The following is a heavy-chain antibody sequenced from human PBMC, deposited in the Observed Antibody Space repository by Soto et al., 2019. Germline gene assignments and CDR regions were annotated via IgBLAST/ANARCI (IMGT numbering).Heavy chain of an antibody. CDR1: GGSMSSYY. CDR3: ARHPTVTTGRWFDP. J-gene: IGHJ5*02. CDR2: IYYSGST. Sequence: ASETLSLTCTVSGGSMSSYYWSWIRQPPGRGLEWIGYIYYSGSTNYNPSLKSRVTISVDTSKNQFSLGLSSVTAADTAVYYCARHPTVTTGRWFDPWGQGTLVTVSS. D-gene: IGHD4-17*01. V-gene: IGHV4-59*01.